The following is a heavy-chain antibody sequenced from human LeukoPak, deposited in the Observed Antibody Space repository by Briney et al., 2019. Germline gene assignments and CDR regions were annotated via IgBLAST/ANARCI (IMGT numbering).Heavy chain of an antibody. CDR2: ISHSGGSR. J-gene: IGHJ4*01. D-gene: IGHD6-19*01. CDR3: VKDARRISGWYFFEY. Sequence: PEESLRLSCAASGFALTNQAMCWVRQASGKGLEWVSAISHSGGSRYYADSVKGRFTISRDNSTNTLFMQMNTLRAEDTAVYYGVKDARRISGWYFFEYWGHGTRVTVSS. V-gene: IGHV3-23*01. CDR1: GFALTNQA.